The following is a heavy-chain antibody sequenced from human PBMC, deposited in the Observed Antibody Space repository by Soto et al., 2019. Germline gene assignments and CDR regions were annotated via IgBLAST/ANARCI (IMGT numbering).Heavy chain of an antibody. CDR3: AREYYYDSSGYYYVGYYYYYGMDV. Sequence: ASVKVSGKACGWTFPSYYMHWVRQAPGQGLEWMGIINPSGGSTSYAQKFQGRVTMTRDTSTSTVYMELSSLRSEDTAVYYCAREYYYDSSGYYYVGYYYYYGMDVWGQGTTVTVSS. CDR1: GWTFPSYY. D-gene: IGHD3-22*01. V-gene: IGHV1-46*01. J-gene: IGHJ6*02. CDR2: INPSGGST.